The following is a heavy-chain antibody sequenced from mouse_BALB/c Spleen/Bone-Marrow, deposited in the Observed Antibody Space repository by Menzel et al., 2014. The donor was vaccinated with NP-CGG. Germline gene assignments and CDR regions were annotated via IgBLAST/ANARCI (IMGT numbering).Heavy chain of an antibody. V-gene: IGHV2-9*02. J-gene: IGHJ4*01. CDR2: LLAGGST. Sequence: VHLVQSGPGLVAPSQSLSINCTVSGFSLTDYGVHWVRQPPGKGLEWLGVLLAGGSTNYNSTLMSRLSISKDNSKSQVFLKMNSLQTYDTAMYYCAIEGRGYYGSSSDAMDYWGQGTSVTVSS. D-gene: IGHD1-1*01. CDR1: GFSLTDYG. CDR3: AIEGRGYYGSSSDAMDY.